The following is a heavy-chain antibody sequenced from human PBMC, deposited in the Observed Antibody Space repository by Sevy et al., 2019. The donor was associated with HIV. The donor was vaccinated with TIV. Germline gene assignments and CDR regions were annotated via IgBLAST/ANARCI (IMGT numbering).Heavy chain of an antibody. CDR1: GFTFSTYW. CDR3: ARVNIPAAE. D-gene: IGHD6-13*01. J-gene: IGHJ4*02. CDR2: INSDGSGT. Sequence: GSLRLSCAASGFTFSTYWMHWVRQVPGKGLVWVSRINSDGSGTTYAGSVKGRFTISGDNAKNTLYLQMNSLRVEDTAVYYCARVNIPAAEWGQGALVTVSS. V-gene: IGHV3-74*01.